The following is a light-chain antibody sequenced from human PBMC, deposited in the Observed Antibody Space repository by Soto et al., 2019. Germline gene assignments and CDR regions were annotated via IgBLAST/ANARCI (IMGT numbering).Light chain of an antibody. CDR1: SSDVGGYNY. J-gene: IGLJ1*01. V-gene: IGLV2-14*01. CDR3: SSYTSSSNPYV. CDR2: EVS. Sequence: QSALTQPASVSGSPGQSITIYCTGTSSDVGGYNYVSWYQQHPGKAPKLMIYEVSNRPSGVSNRFSGSKSGNTASLTISGLQAEDEADYYCSSYTSSSNPYVFGTGTKVTVL.